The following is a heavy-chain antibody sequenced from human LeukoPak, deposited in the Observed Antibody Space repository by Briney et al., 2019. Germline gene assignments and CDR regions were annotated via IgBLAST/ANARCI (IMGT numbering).Heavy chain of an antibody. CDR3: AKDPFKESAEGYFDY. J-gene: IGHJ4*02. CDR2: FRWSCGSI. D-gene: IGHD2/OR15-2a*01. CDR1: GFTFDDCA. V-gene: IGHV3-9*01. Sequence: SVRLSCAASGFTFDDCAMHWVRQAPGKGGEWVSGFRWSCGSIGYADSVKGRFTLSRDNATNSLYLQMNSLRAEDTALYYCAKDPFKESAEGYFDYWGQGTLVTVSS.